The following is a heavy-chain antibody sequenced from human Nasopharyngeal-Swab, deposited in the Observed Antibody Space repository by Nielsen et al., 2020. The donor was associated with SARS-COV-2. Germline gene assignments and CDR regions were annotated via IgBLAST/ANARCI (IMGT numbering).Heavy chain of an antibody. CDR3: ARHDRGWFGTGGDV. Sequence: VRQMPGKGLERMGTIYPADSDTRYSPSFQGQVTISVDKSISTAYLQWSSLKASDTATYYCARHDRGWFGTGGDVWGQGTTVTVSS. CDR2: IYPADSDT. D-gene: IGHD3-10*01. V-gene: IGHV5-51*01. J-gene: IGHJ6*01.